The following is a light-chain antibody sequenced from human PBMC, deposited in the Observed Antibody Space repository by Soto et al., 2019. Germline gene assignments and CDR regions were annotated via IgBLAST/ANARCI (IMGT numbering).Light chain of an antibody. J-gene: IGLJ1*01. V-gene: IGLV2-11*01. Sequence: QSVLTQPRSVSGSPGQSVTISCTGTSSDVGGYNYVSWYQQHPGKAPKLMIYDVSKRPSGVPDRFSGSKSGNTASLTISGLQAEDEADYYCCSYEGSYYWVFGTGTKVTVL. CDR1: SSDVGGYNY. CDR2: DVS. CDR3: CSYEGSYYWV.